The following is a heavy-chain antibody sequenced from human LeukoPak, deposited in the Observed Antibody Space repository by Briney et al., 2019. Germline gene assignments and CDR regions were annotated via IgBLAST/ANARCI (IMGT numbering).Heavy chain of an antibody. Sequence: SETLSLTCTVSGGSISSYYWNWIRQPPGKGLEWIGYIYYSGSTTYNPSLKSRVTISLDTSKNQFSLKLSSVTAADTAVYYCARQEGPYYYGSGSLQYFQHWGQGTLVTVSS. CDR3: ARQEGPYYYGSGSLQYFQH. V-gene: IGHV4-59*08. J-gene: IGHJ1*01. D-gene: IGHD3-10*01. CDR1: GGSISSYY. CDR2: IYYSGST.